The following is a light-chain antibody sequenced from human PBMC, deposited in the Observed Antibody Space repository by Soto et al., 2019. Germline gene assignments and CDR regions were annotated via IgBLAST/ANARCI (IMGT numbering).Light chain of an antibody. CDR2: EDS. V-gene: IGLV2-23*01. J-gene: IGLJ3*02. CDR3: CSYAGGNNWV. Sequence: QSALTQPASVSGSPGQSITISCTGSNSDVGRYKLVSWYQQHPGKAPKLIVYEDSKGPSGASSRFSGSKSASTASLTVSGLQADDEADYYCCSYAGGNNWVFGGVTKLTVL. CDR1: NSDVGRYKL.